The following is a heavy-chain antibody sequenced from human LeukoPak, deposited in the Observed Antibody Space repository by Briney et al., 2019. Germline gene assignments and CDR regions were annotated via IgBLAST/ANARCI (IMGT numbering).Heavy chain of an antibody. CDR1: GGSISSYY. CDR3: ARGQPYGGMGY. D-gene: IGHD4-23*01. Sequence: SETLSLTCTVSGGSISSYYWSWIRQPPGKGLEWIGYIYDSGSTNYNPSLKSRVTISVDTSKNQFSLKLSSVTAADTAVYYCARGQPYGGMGYWGQGTLVTVSS. V-gene: IGHV4-59*01. J-gene: IGHJ4*02. CDR2: IYDSGST.